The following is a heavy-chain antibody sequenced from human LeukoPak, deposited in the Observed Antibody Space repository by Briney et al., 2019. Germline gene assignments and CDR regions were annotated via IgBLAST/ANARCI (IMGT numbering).Heavy chain of an antibody. CDR1: GFAFSSQA. Sequence: GGSLRLSCAASGFAFSSQAMGWVRQAPGKGLEWVSAISDGGGSTYYADSVKGRFTISRDNSKNTLFLQMNSLRAEDTAVYYCAKDARRTSGWYFFDYWGQGTLVTVSS. CDR2: ISDGGGST. J-gene: IGHJ4*02. D-gene: IGHD6-19*01. CDR3: AKDARRTSGWYFFDY. V-gene: IGHV3-23*01.